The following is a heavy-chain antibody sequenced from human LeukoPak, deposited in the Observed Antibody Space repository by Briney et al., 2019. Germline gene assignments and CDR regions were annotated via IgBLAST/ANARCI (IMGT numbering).Heavy chain of an antibody. Sequence: SETLSLTCNVSGASISSYYWSWIRQPPGEGLEWIGYFHHSGGTNYNPSLKSRATISIDTSKNEVSLKLRSATAADTAVYYCARGASSSWYSLWKFWGQGTLVTVSS. V-gene: IGHV4-59*01. J-gene: IGHJ4*02. CDR1: GASISSYY. D-gene: IGHD6-13*01. CDR2: FHHSGGT. CDR3: ARGASSSWYSLWKF.